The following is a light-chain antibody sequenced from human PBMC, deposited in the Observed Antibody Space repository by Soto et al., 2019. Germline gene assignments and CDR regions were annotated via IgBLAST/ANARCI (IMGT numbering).Light chain of an antibody. Sequence: QSALTQPASVSGSPGQSITISCTGTSSDFGGYNLVTWYQHHPGKAPKLIIFEGIKRPSGVANRFSGSKSGNTASLTISGLQAEDEADYYCCSYAGSSTFVFGGGTKLTVL. CDR3: CSYAGSSTFV. CDR2: EGI. CDR1: SSDFGGYNL. V-gene: IGLV2-23*03. J-gene: IGLJ3*02.